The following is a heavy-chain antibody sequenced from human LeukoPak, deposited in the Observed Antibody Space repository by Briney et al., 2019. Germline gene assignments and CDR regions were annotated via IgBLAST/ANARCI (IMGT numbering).Heavy chain of an antibody. CDR2: MNPNSGNT. D-gene: IGHD3-10*01. J-gene: IGHJ4*02. CDR1: GYTFTSYG. V-gene: IGHV1-8*02. CDR3: ARGLVRGVSSRY. Sequence: ASVKVSCKASGYTFTSYGISWVRQAPGQGLEWMGWMNPNSGNTGYAQKFQGRVTMTRNTSISTAYMELSSLRSEDTAVYYCARGLVRGVSSRYWGQGTLVTVSS.